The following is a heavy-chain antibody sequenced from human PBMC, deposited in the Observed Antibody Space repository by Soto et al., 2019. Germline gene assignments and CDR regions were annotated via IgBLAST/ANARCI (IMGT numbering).Heavy chain of an antibody. CDR1: GFTFSSYA. J-gene: IGHJ4*02. D-gene: IGHD1-26*01. CDR3: ARGGGATLAIGYFDY. Sequence: ESGGGVVQPGRSLRLSCAASGFTFSSYAMHWVRQAPGKGLEWVAVISYDGSNKYYADSVKGRFTISRDNSKNTLYLQMNSLKAEDTAVYYFARGGGATLAIGYFDYWGQGTLVTVSS. V-gene: IGHV3-30-3*01. CDR2: ISYDGSNK.